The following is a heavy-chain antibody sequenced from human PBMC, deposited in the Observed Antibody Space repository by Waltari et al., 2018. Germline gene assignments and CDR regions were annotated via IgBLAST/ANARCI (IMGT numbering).Heavy chain of an antibody. D-gene: IGHD6-19*01. J-gene: IGHJ6*03. CDR2: INHKASP. CDR3: ARGWLQVAPPYYYYMDV. V-gene: IGHV4-34*04. CDR1: GGSFSGYY. Sequence: QVQLLQWGAGLLKPSETLSLTCAVYGGSFSGYYWSWLRQLPGKGLEGLGEINHKASPDDNPTIKSRATISIETSKNQFSLKLDSVTAADTGVYYCARGWLQVAPPYYYYMDVWDRGTAVTVSS.